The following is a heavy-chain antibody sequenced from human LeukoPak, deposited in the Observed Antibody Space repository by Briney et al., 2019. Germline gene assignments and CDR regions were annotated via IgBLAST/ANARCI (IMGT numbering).Heavy chain of an antibody. D-gene: IGHD3-10*01. CDR1: DSSISSNYY. Sequence: SETLSLTCAVFDSSISSNYYWAWIPQPLGRGLEWIGEINHSGSTTSNPSFNNRVTISVDTSKNQFSLKLTSVTAADTAVYYCARPRYGSGSLDSWGQGTLVTVSS. V-gene: IGHV4-34*01. CDR2: INHSGST. CDR3: ARPRYGSGSLDS. J-gene: IGHJ4*02.